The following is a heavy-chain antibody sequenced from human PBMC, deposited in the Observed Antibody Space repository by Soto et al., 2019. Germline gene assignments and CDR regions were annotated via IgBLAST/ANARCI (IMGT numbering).Heavy chain of an antibody. D-gene: IGHD3-16*01. CDR1: GFTFSTSA. CDR3: ARHWGRDGFNDY. CDR2: ISGSGAST. V-gene: IGHV3-23*01. Sequence: PGGSLRLSCAASGFTFSTSAMSWVRQAPGMGLEWVSGISGSGASTYYADSVKGRFTISRDNVKNTLSLQMNSLRAEDTAVYYCARHWGRDGFNDYWGLGILVTVSS. J-gene: IGHJ4*02.